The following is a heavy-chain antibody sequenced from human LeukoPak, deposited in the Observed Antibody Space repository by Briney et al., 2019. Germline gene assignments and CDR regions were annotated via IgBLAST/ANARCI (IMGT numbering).Heavy chain of an antibody. J-gene: IGHJ3*02. CDR2: IYHSGST. V-gene: IGHV4-30-2*01. CDR3: ARASVLPAVRAPNAFDI. CDR1: GGSISSGGYY. Sequence: SETLSLTCTVSGGSISSGGYYWSWIRQPPGKGLEWIGYIYHSGSTYYNPSLKSRVTISVDRSKNQFSLKLSSVTAADTAVYYCARASVLPAVRAPNAFDIWGQGTMVTVSS. D-gene: IGHD2-2*01.